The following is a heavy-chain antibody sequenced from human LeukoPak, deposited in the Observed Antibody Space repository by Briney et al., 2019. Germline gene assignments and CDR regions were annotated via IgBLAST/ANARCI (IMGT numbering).Heavy chain of an antibody. Sequence: GGSLRLSCAASGFTFSSYGMHWVRQAPGKGLEWVAVIWYDGSNKYYADSVKGRFTISRDNSKNTLYLQMNSLRAGDTAVYYCAKGSYYDSSGSFYFDYWGQGTLVTVSS. CDR2: IWYDGSNK. CDR1: GFTFSSYG. CDR3: AKGSYYDSSGSFYFDY. D-gene: IGHD3-22*01. V-gene: IGHV3-33*06. J-gene: IGHJ4*02.